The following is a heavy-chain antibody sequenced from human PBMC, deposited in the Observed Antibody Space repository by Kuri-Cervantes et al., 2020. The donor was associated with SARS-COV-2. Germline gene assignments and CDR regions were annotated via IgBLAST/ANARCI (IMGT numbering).Heavy chain of an antibody. CDR3: ARQADGSDTGSLTG. CDR1: GGSVSSGSYY. D-gene: IGHD1-26*01. J-gene: IGHJ4*02. Sequence: SETLSLTCTVSGGSVSSGSYYWSWIRQPPGKELEWIGEINHSGSTNYNPSLKSRVTISLDTSKNQFSLKLNSVTAADTAVYYCARQADGSDTGSLTGWGQGTLVTVSS. CDR2: INHSGST. V-gene: IGHV4-39*01.